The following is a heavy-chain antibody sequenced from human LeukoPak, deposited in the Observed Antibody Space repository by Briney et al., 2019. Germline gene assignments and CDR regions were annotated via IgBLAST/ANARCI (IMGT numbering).Heavy chain of an antibody. CDR2: IYYTGST. Sequence: SETLSLTCTVSGGSISSSSYYWGWIRQPPGKGLEWIGTIYYTGSTYYNPSLKSRVTISVDTSKNQFSLKLSSVTAADTAVYYCARGRLSPNWFDPWGQGTLVTVSS. CDR3: ARGRLSPNWFDP. V-gene: IGHV4-39*07. CDR1: GGSISSSSYY. J-gene: IGHJ5*02.